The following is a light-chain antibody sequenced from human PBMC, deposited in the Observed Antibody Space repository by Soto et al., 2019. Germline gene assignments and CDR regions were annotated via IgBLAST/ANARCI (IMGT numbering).Light chain of an antibody. CDR3: QHYGSSPRT. J-gene: IGKJ1*01. CDR2: VAS. CDR1: QSVSSSY. Sequence: EIVLTQSPGTLSLSPGDTATLSCRASQSVSSSYLAWYQQKPGQAPRLLIYVASIRATGIPDRFSGSGSGTDYTLTINRLEPEDFAFYYCQHYGSSPRTFGQGTKVENK. V-gene: IGKV3-20*01.